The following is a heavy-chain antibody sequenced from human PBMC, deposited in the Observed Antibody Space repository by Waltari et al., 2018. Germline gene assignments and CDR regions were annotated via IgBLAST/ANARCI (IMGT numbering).Heavy chain of an antibody. Sequence: QVQLQESGPGLVKPSETLSLTCTVSGASISSHYWSWIRQPAGKGLEWIGRIYISGSTNSNPSLQSRVTMSVDTSKNQFSLKLSSVTAADTAVYYCARNWYSSGWYWFDPWGQGTVVTVSS. CDR1: GASISSHY. CDR2: IYISGST. CDR3: ARNWYSSGWYWFDP. V-gene: IGHV4-4*07. J-gene: IGHJ5*02. D-gene: IGHD6-19*01.